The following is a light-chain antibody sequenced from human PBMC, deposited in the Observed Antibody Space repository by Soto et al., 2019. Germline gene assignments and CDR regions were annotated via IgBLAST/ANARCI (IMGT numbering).Light chain of an antibody. Sequence: EIVMTQSPATLSVSPGEGATLSCRASQSVSSKLAWYQQKPGQAPRLLIYGASTRATGIPARFSGSGSGTEFTLIISSLQSEDSAVYYCQQYNSWLWTFGPGTRLEIK. V-gene: IGKV3-15*01. CDR3: QQYNSWLWT. CDR2: GAS. CDR1: QSVSSK. J-gene: IGKJ5*01.